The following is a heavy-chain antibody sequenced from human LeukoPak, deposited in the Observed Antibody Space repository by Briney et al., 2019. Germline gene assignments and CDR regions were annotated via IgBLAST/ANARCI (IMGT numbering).Heavy chain of an antibody. CDR2: MYYGGST. J-gene: IGHJ4*02. D-gene: IGHD3-22*01. CDR1: GGSISSYY. V-gene: IGHV4-39*07. CDR3: ARDRGSITMIVDTS. Sequence: PSETLSLTCTVSGGSISSYYWGWIRQPPGKGLEWIGSMYYGGSTYYNPSLKSRVTISVDTSKNQFSLKLSSVTAADTAVYFCARDRGSITMIVDTSWGQGTLVTVSS.